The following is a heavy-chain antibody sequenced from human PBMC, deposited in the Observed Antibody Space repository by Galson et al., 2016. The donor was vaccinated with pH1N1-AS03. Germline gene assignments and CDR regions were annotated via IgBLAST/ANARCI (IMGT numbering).Heavy chain of an antibody. D-gene: IGHD3-10*01. J-gene: IGHJ4*02. Sequence: LRLSCAASRFIFSSYQMSWVRQAPGKGLEWVSTYGGSDENTYYADSVKGRFTISGDSSKNTLYLQMNTLRAEDTALYYCTTVAGTYYNGAYWGQGSLVTVSS. CDR2: YGGSDENT. CDR3: TTVAGTYYNGAY. CDR1: RFIFSSYQ. V-gene: IGHV3-23*01.